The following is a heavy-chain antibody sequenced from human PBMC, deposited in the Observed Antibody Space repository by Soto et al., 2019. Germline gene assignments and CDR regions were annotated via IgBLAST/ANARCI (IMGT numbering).Heavy chain of an antibody. J-gene: IGHJ6*02. V-gene: IGHV3-30*18. CDR2: ISYDGILK. Sequence: PGGSLRLSCEASGFTFSAFGMHWVRQAPGKGLEWVAIISYDGILKYYADPVKGRFTISRDTSKSALYLQMNSLRPEDTAVYYCAKDFKISGGHYGSLNYYYGMDVWSQGTTVTVSS. D-gene: IGHD3-10*01. CDR3: AKDFKISGGHYGSLNYYYGMDV. CDR1: GFTFSAFG.